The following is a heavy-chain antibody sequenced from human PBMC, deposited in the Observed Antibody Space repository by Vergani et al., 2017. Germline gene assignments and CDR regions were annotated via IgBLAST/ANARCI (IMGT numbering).Heavy chain of an antibody. J-gene: IGHJ4*02. CDR1: GGSISTRNYY. CDR2: IYSSGNT. V-gene: IGHV4-39*01. D-gene: IGHD3-22*01. Sequence: QLQLQESGPGLVKPSETVSLTCNVSGGSISTRNYYWGWIRQPPGKGLEWLANIYSSGNTYYNPSLKGRLTITVDTSANQFSLRLTSVTAADTAVYYCARRDDSSGYVFDHWGQGILVTVSS. CDR3: ARRDDSSGYVFDH.